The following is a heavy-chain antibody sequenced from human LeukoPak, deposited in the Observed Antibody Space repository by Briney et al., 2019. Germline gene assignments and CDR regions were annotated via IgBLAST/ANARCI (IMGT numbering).Heavy chain of an antibody. CDR1: GFTFSDYY. CDR2: ISSNGSTI. V-gene: IGHV3-11*01. J-gene: IGHJ4*02. Sequence: GGSLRLSCAASGFTFSDYYMSWIRQAPGKGLEWVSYISSNGSTIYYADSVKGRFTISRDNAKNSLYLQMNSLRAEDTAVYYCAREHIVVVTAIPYFDYWGQGTLVTVSS. CDR3: AREHIVVVTAIPYFDY. D-gene: IGHD2-21*02.